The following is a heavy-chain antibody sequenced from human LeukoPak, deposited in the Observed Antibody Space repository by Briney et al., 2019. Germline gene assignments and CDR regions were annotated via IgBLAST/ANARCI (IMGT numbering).Heavy chain of an antibody. CDR3: AKWKVGSGWYESNEGFDY. CDR1: GFTFSSYA. J-gene: IGHJ4*02. V-gene: IGHV3-23*01. CDR2: ISGSGGST. D-gene: IGHD6-19*01. Sequence: PGGSLRLSCAASGFTFSSYAMSWVRQAPGKGLEWVSAISGSGGSTYYADSVKGRFTISRDNSKNTLYLQMNSLRAEDTAVYYCAKWKVGSGWYESNEGFDYWGQGTLVTVSS.